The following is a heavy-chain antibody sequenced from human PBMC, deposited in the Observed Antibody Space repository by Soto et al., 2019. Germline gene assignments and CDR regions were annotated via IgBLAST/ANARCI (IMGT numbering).Heavy chain of an antibody. V-gene: IGHV3-30-3*01. J-gene: IGHJ4*02. Sequence: GGSLRLSCAASGFTFSSYAMHWVRQAPGKGLEWAAVISYDGSNKYYADSVKGRFTISRDNSKNTLYLQMNSLRAEDTAVYYCATITMVRGVIYWGQGTLVTVSS. CDR1: GFTFSSYA. CDR2: ISYDGSNK. CDR3: ATITMVRGVIY. D-gene: IGHD3-10*01.